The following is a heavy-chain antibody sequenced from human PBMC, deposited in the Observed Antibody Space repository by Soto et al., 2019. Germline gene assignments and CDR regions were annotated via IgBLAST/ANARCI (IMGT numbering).Heavy chain of an antibody. V-gene: IGHV4-31*03. CDR1: GGSISSGGYY. CDR2: IYYSGGT. J-gene: IGHJ6*02. CDR3: AREQGYGSGSCKNYGMDV. D-gene: IGHD3-10*01. Sequence: LSLTCTVSGGSISSGGYYWSWIRQHPGKGLEWIGYIYYSGGTYYNPSLKSRVTISVDTSKNQFSLKLSSVTAADTAVYYCAREQGYGSGSCKNYGMDVWGQGTTVTVS.